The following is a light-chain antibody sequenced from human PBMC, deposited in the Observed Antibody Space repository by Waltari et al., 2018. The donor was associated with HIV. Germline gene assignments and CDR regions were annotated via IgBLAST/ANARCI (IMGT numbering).Light chain of an antibody. CDR2: AAS. J-gene: IGKJ2*01. Sequence: DIQMTQSQPSLSASIGDSVTITCRAGQNIGSYLNWFQQRSGKAPKLLIYAASTLVSGVPSRFSGSGSATDFTLTINSLQPEDFATYYCQQSYTTPRTFGQGTKLETK. CDR1: QNIGSY. CDR3: QQSYTTPRT. V-gene: IGKV1-39*01.